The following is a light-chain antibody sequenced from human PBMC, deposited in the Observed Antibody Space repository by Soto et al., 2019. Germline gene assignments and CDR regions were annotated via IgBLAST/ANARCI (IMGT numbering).Light chain of an antibody. V-gene: IGKV1-12*01. J-gene: IGKJ5*01. Sequence: DIRMTQSPSSLSASVGDRVTITCRASQIISTYLNWYHQRAGLAPRLLIYAASSLQSGVPSRFSGSGSGTDFTLTISSLQPEDFATYYCQQANSFPLTFGQGTRLEIK. CDR3: QQANSFPLT. CDR1: QIISTY. CDR2: AAS.